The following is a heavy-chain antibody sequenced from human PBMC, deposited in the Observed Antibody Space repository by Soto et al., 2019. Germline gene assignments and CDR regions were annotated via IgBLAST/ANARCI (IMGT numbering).Heavy chain of an antibody. CDR2: IYYSGSP. CDR3: ARHRELAGARDF. J-gene: IGHJ4*02. CDR1: GGSISSSPYY. V-gene: IGHV4-39*01. Sequence: QLQLQESGPGLVRPSETLSLTCYVSGGSISSSPYYWGWIRQPPGKGLEWVASIYYSGSPYYNPSLSGRVTIAVDTSKNHCSLRLGSVTAADTSVYYCARHRELAGARDFWGQGTLVTVSS. D-gene: IGHD6-13*01.